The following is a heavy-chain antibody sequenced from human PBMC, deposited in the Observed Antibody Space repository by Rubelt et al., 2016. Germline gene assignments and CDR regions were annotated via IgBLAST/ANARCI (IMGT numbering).Heavy chain of an antibody. CDR1: GGSFSGYY. D-gene: IGHD3-22*01. J-gene: IGHJ4*02. CDR2: INHSGST. CDR3: ARGKEGLGVTMMDY. V-gene: IGHV4-34*01. Sequence: QVQLQQWGAGLSKPSETLSLTCAVYGGSFSGYYWSWIRQPPGKGLEWIGEINHSGSTNYNPSLKSRVTIAVDTSKNQFTLKLSSVTAADTAVYDCARGKEGLGVTMMDYWGQGTLVTVSS.